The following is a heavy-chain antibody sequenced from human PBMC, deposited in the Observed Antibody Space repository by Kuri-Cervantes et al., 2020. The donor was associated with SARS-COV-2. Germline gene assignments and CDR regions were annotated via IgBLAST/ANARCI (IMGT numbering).Heavy chain of an antibody. D-gene: IGHD6-25*01. J-gene: IGHJ4*02. Sequence: GESLKISCAASGFTFSSYSMNWVRQAPGKGLEWVSYISSSSSTIYYADSVKGRFTISRDNAKNSLYLQMNSLRAEDTAFYYCVRSLRLSLATPGAAAPYFFDSWGQGTLVTVSS. CDR3: VRSLRLSLATPGAAAPYFFDS. V-gene: IGHV3-48*01. CDR1: GFTFSSYS. CDR2: ISSSSSTI.